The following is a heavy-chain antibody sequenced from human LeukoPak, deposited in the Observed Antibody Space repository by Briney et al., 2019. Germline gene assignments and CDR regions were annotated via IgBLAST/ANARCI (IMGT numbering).Heavy chain of an antibody. D-gene: IGHD3-22*01. Sequence: PGGSLRLSCAASGFTFSSYGMHWVRQAPGKGLEWLAVIWYDGSNIYYADSVKGRFAISRDNSKNTLYLLLNSLRAEDTAVYYCARARNNYDSSSYSALDYWGQGTLVTVSS. CDR3: ARARNNYDSSSYSALDY. CDR2: IWYDGSNI. CDR1: GFTFSSYG. V-gene: IGHV3-33*01. J-gene: IGHJ4*02.